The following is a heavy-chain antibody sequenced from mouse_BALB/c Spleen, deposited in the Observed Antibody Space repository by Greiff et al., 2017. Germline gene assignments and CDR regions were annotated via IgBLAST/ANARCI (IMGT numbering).Heavy chain of an antibody. CDR1: GFTFSSYT. CDR3: ARSGILRLHYAMDY. D-gene: IGHD1-2*01. J-gene: IGHJ4*01. Sequence: EVMLVESGGGLVKPGGSLKLSCAASGFTFSSYTMSWVRQTPEKRLEWVATISSGGGNTYYPDSVKGRFTISRDNAKNNLYLQMSSLRSEDTALYYCARSGILRLHYAMDYWGQGTSVTVSS. CDR2: ISSGGGNT. V-gene: IGHV5-9*03.